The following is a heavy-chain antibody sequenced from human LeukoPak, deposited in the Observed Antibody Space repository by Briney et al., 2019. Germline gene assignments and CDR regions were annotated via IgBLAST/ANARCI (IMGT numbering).Heavy chain of an antibody. J-gene: IGHJ4*02. D-gene: IGHD3-22*01. Sequence: GSLRLSCAASGFTFSSYVMSWIRQPPGKGLEWIGYISYSGNTNYNPSLKSRVTISVDTSKNQFSLKLSSVTAADTAVYYCARGRYYYDSSGHYGQYYFDYWGQGTLVTVSS. CDR2: ISYSGNT. V-gene: IGHV4-59*01. CDR3: ARGRYYYDSSGHYGQYYFDY. CDR1: GFTFSSYV.